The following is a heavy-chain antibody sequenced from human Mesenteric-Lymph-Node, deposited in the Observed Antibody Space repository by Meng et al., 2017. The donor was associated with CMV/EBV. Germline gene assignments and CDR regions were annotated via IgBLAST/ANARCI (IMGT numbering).Heavy chain of an antibody. Sequence: QEGAGLLKPSATLSLTCAVYCGAFSVYYWNWIRQSPEKGLEWIGEINNSGSTTYNSSFTSRIIISVDISTNQISLNMSSVTAADAAVYYCARGSSYDILTGYFDYWGQGALVTVSS. CDR3: ARGSSYDILTGYFDY. CDR1: CGAFSVYY. J-gene: IGHJ4*02. V-gene: IGHV4-34*01. D-gene: IGHD3-9*01. CDR2: INNSGST.